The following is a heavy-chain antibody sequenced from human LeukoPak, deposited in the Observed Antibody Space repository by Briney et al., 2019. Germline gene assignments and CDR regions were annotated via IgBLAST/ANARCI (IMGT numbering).Heavy chain of an antibody. Sequence: PSETLSLTCAVYGGSFGGYYWSWIRQPPGKGLEWIGEINHSGSTNYNPSLKSRVTISVDTSKNQFSLKLSSVTAADTAVYYCASYTAGGGGLDYWGQGTLVTVSS. D-gene: IGHD5-18*01. CDR1: GGSFGGYY. CDR3: ASYTAGGGGLDY. CDR2: INHSGST. V-gene: IGHV4-34*01. J-gene: IGHJ4*02.